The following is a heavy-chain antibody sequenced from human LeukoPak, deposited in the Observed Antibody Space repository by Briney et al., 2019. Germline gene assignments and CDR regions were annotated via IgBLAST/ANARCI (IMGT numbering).Heavy chain of an antibody. CDR1: GFTFSSYA. V-gene: IGHV3-23*01. J-gene: IGHJ4*02. CDR2: ISGSGGST. Sequence: PGGSLRLSCAASGFTFSSYAMSWVRQAPGKGLEWVSAISGSGGSTYYADSVKGRFTISRDNSKNTLYLQMNSLRAEDTAVYYCAKGGEGLYSSGPDDYWRQGTLVTVSS. CDR3: AKGGEGLYSSGPDDY. D-gene: IGHD6-19*01.